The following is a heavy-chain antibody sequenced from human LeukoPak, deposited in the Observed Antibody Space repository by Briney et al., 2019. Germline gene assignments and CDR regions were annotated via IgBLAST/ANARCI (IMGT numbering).Heavy chain of an antibody. D-gene: IGHD5-18*01. Sequence: GGSLRLSCAASGFTFSNAWMSWVRQPPGKGLEWVGRIKSKTDGGTTDYAAPVKGRFTISRDDSKNTLYLQMNSLKTEDTAVYYCTTEVIERYSNGLSHFDYWGQGTLVTVSS. CDR3: TTEVIERYSNGLSHFDY. J-gene: IGHJ4*02. CDR2: IKSKTDGGTT. V-gene: IGHV3-15*01. CDR1: GFTFSNAW.